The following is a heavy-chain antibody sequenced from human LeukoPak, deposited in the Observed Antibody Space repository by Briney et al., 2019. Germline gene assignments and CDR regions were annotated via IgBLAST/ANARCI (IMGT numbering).Heavy chain of an antibody. V-gene: IGHV4-39*01. D-gene: IGHD3-3*01. CDR1: GGSISSSSYY. J-gene: IGHJ6*03. Sequence: SETLSLTCTVSGGSISSSSYYWGWIRQPPGKGLEWIGSIYYSGSTYYNPSLKSRVTISVDTSKNQFSLKLSSVTAADTAVYYCARRRFLEWLLYGTTQTVNYMDVWGKGTTVTVSS. CDR2: IYYSGST. CDR3: ARRRFLEWLLYGTTQTVNYMDV.